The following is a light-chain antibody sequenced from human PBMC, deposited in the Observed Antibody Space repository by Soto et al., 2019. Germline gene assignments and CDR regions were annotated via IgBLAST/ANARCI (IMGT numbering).Light chain of an antibody. Sequence: DIQMTQSPSTLSGSVGDRVTITCRASQTISSWLAWYQQKPGKAPKLLIYKASTLKSGVPSRFSGSGSGTEFTLTISSLQPDEFATYYCQHYNSYSGAFGQGTKLDIK. J-gene: IGKJ1*01. CDR2: KAS. V-gene: IGKV1-5*03. CDR3: QHYNSYSGA. CDR1: QTISSW.